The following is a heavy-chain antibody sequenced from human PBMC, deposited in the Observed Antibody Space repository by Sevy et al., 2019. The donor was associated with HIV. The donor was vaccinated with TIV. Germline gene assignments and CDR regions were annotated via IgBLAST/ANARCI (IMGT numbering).Heavy chain of an antibody. CDR3: ARIAVAGRRGWFDP. Sequence: LSLTCAASGFTFSDYYISWIRQAPGKGLEWVSYISSSGSTIYYADSVKGRFTISRDNAKNSLYLQMNSLRAEDTAVYYCARIAVAGRRGWFDPWGQGTLVTVSS. J-gene: IGHJ5*02. CDR2: ISSSGSTI. D-gene: IGHD6-19*01. CDR1: GFTFSDYY. V-gene: IGHV3-11*01.